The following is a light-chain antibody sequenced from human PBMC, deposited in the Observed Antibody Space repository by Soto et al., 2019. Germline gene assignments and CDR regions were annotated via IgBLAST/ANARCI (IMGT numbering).Light chain of an antibody. CDR3: ATWHDSFYV. CDR2: NNN. V-gene: IGLV1-44*01. Sequence: QSVLTQPPSASGTPGQRVTISCSGSRASIGSNTVTWYQHLPGAAPKLLVYNNNQRPSGVPDRFSGSKSDTSASLAISGLQFEDEAVYYCATWHDSFYVFGTGTKVTVL. CDR1: RASIGSNT. J-gene: IGLJ1*01.